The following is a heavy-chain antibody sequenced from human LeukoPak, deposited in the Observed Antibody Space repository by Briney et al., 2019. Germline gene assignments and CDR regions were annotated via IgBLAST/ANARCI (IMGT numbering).Heavy chain of an antibody. Sequence: SVKVSCKASGGTFSSYAISWVRQAPGQGLEWMGGIIPIFGTANYAQKFQGRVTITTDESTSTAYMELSSLRSEDTAVYYCARSGVPSVTYYYYYYHMDVWGKGTTVTVSS. CDR1: GGTFSSYA. V-gene: IGHV1-69*05. D-gene: IGHD4-17*01. CDR3: ARSGVPSVTYYYYYYHMDV. J-gene: IGHJ6*03. CDR2: IIPIFGTA.